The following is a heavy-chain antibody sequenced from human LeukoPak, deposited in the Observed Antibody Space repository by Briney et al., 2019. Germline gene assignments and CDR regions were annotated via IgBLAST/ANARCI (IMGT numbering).Heavy chain of an antibody. J-gene: IGHJ4*02. Sequence: ASVKVSCKASGYTFTGYYMHWVRQAPGHGLEWMGWINPNSGSTNYAQKFQGRVTMTRDTSISTAYMELSRLRSDDTAVYYCARAVDYYGSGSYYNPLDYWGQGTLVTVSS. CDR2: INPNSGST. D-gene: IGHD3-10*01. V-gene: IGHV1-2*02. CDR3: ARAVDYYGSGSYYNPLDY. CDR1: GYTFTGYY.